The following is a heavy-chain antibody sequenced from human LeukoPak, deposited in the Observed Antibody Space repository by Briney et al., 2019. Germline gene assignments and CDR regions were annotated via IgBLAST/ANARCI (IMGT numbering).Heavy chain of an antibody. CDR3: ARWTHGSGAGFFIH. V-gene: IGHV1-69*13. CDR1: VGAFSNYA. D-gene: IGHD3-10*01. J-gene: IGHJ1*01. CDR2: IIPLFGTP. Sequence: SVKVSCKVSVGAFSNYAMNWVRQSPGQGLEWMGGIIPLFGTPSYEQKFQGRVTITADESTTTAYIELSSLRSEDTAVYYCARWTHGSGAGFFIHWGQGTLVTVSS.